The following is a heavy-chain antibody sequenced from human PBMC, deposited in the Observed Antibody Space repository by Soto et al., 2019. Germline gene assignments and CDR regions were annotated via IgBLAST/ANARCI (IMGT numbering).Heavy chain of an antibody. J-gene: IGHJ4*02. CDR1: GGTFSSYE. D-gene: IGHD5-12*01. Sequence: EASVKVSCKSSGGTFSSYEVNWVRQAPGQGLEWVGGVIPIFGTTKYAPKFQGRIAISADQSTTMSYIELSSLRSEDTAVYFCATTGDGYNFDFWGQGTPVTVSS. CDR3: ATTGDGYNFDF. CDR2: VIPIFGTT. V-gene: IGHV1-69*13.